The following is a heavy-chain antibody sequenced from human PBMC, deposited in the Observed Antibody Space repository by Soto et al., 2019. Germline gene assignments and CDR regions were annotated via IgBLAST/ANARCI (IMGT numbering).Heavy chain of an antibody. CDR3: ARGVYCISTSCYSFRFDP. CDR1: GGTFSSYA. J-gene: IGHJ5*02. D-gene: IGHD2-2*01. V-gene: IGHV1-69*05. Sequence: QVQLVQSGAEVKKPGSSVKVSCKASGGTFSSYAISWVRQAPGQGLEWMGGIIPIFGTANYAQKFQGRVTITPDESTSTAYMELSSLRSEDTAVYYCARGVYCISTSCYSFRFDPWGQGTLVTVSS. CDR2: IIPIFGTA.